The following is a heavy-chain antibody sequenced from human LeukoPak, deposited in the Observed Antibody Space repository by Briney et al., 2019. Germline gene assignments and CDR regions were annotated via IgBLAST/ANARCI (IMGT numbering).Heavy chain of an antibody. CDR1: GFIFSDYS. Sequence: GGSLRLSCVASGFIFSDYSMHWVRQAPGKGLEWVSYISSSSSYRYYADSVKGRFTISRDNAKNSLYLQMDSLRAEDTAVYYCARHYYDSGYPGIDCWGQGTLVTVSS. CDR3: ARHYYDSGYPGIDC. D-gene: IGHD3-22*01. J-gene: IGHJ4*02. V-gene: IGHV3-21*01. CDR2: ISSSSSYR.